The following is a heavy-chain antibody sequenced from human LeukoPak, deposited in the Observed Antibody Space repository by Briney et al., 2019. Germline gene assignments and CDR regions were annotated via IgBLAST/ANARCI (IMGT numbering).Heavy chain of an antibody. D-gene: IGHD3-10*01. V-gene: IGHV2-5*02. CDR3: AHSYYFGSRSYYNVWFAP. Sequence: ESGPTLVNPTQTLTLTCTFSGFSLSSSRVGVGCIRQPPGKALQWLALIYWDDEKYYSPSLKSRLSISRDTSRNQVVLTMTNMDPLDTATYFCAHSYYFGSRSYYNVWFAPWGLGTLVTVSS. CDR2: IYWDDEK. CDR1: GFSLSSSRVG. J-gene: IGHJ5*02.